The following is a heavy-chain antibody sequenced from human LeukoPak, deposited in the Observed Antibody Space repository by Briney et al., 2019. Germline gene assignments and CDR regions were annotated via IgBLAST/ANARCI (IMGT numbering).Heavy chain of an antibody. V-gene: IGHV4-39*01. Sequence: SETLSLTCTVSGGSITRTNYYWGWIRQYPGKGLEWIGSIYYSGTTYHNPSLKTRVTISVDTSKNQFSLKLASVTAADTAMYYCVRHEWNYYYYYVDVWGKGTTVTVSS. J-gene: IGHJ6*03. CDR1: GGSITRTNYY. D-gene: IGHD3-3*01. CDR2: IYYSGTT. CDR3: VRHEWNYYYYYVDV.